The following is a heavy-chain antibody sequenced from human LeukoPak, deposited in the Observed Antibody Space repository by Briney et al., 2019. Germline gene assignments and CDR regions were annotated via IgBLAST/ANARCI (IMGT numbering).Heavy chain of an antibody. J-gene: IGHJ4*02. CDR2: IYYSGST. Sequence: SETLSLTCTASGGSISSSSYYWGWIRQPPGKGLEWIGSIYYSGSTYYNPSLKSRVTISVDTSKNQFSLKLSSVTAADTAVYYCARRFLEWIRAGDFFDYWGQGTLVTVSS. V-gene: IGHV4-39*01. CDR3: ARRFLEWIRAGDFFDY. D-gene: IGHD3-3*01. CDR1: GGSISSSSYY.